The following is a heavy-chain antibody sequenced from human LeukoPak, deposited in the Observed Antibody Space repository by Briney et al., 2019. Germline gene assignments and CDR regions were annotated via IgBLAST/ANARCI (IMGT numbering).Heavy chain of an antibody. CDR1: GGSISSSSYY. CDR2: INHSGST. D-gene: IGHD6-19*01. V-gene: IGHV4-39*07. CDR3: ARRGHSSGWSYYYYYMDV. J-gene: IGHJ6*03. Sequence: TSETLSLTCTVSGGSISSSSYYWSWIRQPPGKGLEWIGEINHSGSTNYNPSLKSRVTISVDTSKNQFSLKLSSVTAADTAVYYCARRGHSSGWSYYYYYMDVWGKGTTVTVSS.